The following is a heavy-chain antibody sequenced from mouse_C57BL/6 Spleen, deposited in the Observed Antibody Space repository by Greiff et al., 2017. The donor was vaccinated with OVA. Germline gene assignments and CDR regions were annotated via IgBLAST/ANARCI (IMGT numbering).Heavy chain of an antibody. CDR1: GYTFTSYW. Sequence: QVQLQQPGAELVKPGASVKLSCKASGYTFTSYWMQWVKQRPGQGLEWIGEIDPSDSYTNYNQKFKGKATLTVDTSSSTAYMQLSSLTSEDSAVYYCARRGNYNVDYWGQGTTLTVSS. J-gene: IGHJ2*01. CDR3: ARRGNYNVDY. D-gene: IGHD2-1*01. V-gene: IGHV1-50*01. CDR2: IDPSDSYT.